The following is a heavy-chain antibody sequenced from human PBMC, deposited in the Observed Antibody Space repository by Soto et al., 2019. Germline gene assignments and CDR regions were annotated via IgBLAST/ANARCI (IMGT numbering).Heavy chain of an antibody. D-gene: IGHD1-26*01. Sequence: APVNVSCKASGYTFTSYGISWVRQAPGQGLEWMGWISAYNGNTNYAQKLQGRVTMTTDTSTSTAYMELRSLRSDDTVIFYCARDRRDSVADRRSFDVWGQGTMVTVS. J-gene: IGHJ3*01. CDR2: ISAYNGNT. CDR3: ARDRRDSVADRRSFDV. CDR1: GYTFTSYG. V-gene: IGHV1-18*01.